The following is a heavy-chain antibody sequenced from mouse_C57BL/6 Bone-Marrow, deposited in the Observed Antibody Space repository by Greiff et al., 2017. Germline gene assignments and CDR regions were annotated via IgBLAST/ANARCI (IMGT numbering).Heavy chain of an antibody. CDR3: ARTAQAQRMDY. D-gene: IGHD3-2*02. Sequence: QVQLQQSGPGLVAPSQSLSITCTVSGFSLTSYGVDWVRQSPGKGLEWLGVIWGVGSTNYNSALKSRLSISKDNSKSQVFLKMNSRQTDDTAMYYCARTAQAQRMDYWGQGTSVTVSS. V-gene: IGHV2-6*01. CDR1: GFSLTSYG. CDR2: IWGVGST. J-gene: IGHJ4*01.